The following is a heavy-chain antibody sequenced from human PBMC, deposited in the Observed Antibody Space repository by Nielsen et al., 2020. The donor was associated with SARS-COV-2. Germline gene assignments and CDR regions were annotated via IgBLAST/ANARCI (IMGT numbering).Heavy chain of an antibody. J-gene: IGHJ4*02. CDR3: ARYAKGGSYDFWSGYWAGHVDY. V-gene: IGHV4-28*01. D-gene: IGHD3-3*01. Sequence: WIRQPPGKGLEWIGYIYYSGSTYYNPSLKSRVTISVDTSKNQFSLKLSSVTAADTAVYYCARYAKGGSYDFWSGYWAGHVDYWGQGTLVTVSS. CDR2: IYYSGST.